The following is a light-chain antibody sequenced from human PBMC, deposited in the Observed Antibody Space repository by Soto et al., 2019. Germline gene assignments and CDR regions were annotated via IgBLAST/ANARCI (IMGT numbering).Light chain of an antibody. V-gene: IGKV1-5*03. CDR3: QRYNDFQYV. CDR1: QYIANY. CDR2: KAI. J-gene: IGKJ2*01. Sequence: DVQMTQSPSSLSASVGDRVTITCRASQYIANYLHWYQQKPGKAPKLLIYKAINLQSGVPSRFSGSGSGTEFSLTISGLQPDDFATYYCQRYNDFQYVFGQGTKL.